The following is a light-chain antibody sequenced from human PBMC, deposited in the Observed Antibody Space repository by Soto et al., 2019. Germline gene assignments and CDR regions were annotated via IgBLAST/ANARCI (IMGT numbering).Light chain of an antibody. CDR3: QQYGSYSPWT. V-gene: IGKV1-5*03. Sequence: DIQMTQSPSTLSASVGDRVTITCRASQSISSWLAWYQQKPGKAPKLLIYKASSLESGVPSRFSGSGSGTEFTLTISSLQPDDFASYCCQQYGSYSPWTFGQGTKVEIK. CDR2: KAS. CDR1: QSISSW. J-gene: IGKJ1*01.